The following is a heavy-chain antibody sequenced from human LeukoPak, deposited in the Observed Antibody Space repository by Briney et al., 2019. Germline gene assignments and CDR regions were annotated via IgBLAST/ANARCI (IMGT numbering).Heavy chain of an antibody. CDR1: GYTFTGYY. D-gene: IGHD4-17*01. Sequence: ASVKVSCKASGYTFTGYYMHWVRQAPGQGLEWMGWINPNSGGTNYAQKFQGRVTMTRDTSISTAYMELSRLRSDDTAVYYCAFLTPPSHDYGDSEGLNWGQGTLVTVSS. CDR2: INPNSGGT. J-gene: IGHJ4*02. CDR3: AFLTPPSHDYGDSEGLN. V-gene: IGHV1-2*02.